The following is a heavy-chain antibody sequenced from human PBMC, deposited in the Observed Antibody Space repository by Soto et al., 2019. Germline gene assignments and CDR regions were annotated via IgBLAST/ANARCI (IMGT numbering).Heavy chain of an antibody. D-gene: IGHD3-3*01. CDR1: GYTFKDYD. V-gene: IGHV1-8*01. CDR3: ARRMTWSLWCFDL. CDR2: MNPNSGNT. Sequence: QVQLLQSGAEVKKPATSVRVSCRASGYTFKDYDINWVRRAPGQGLEWMGWMNPNSGNTAYARKFHDRITMTRSVSASTAFMELSSLTPQDTDVYYCARRMTWSLWCFDLWGSGTPVTVSS. J-gene: IGHJ2*01.